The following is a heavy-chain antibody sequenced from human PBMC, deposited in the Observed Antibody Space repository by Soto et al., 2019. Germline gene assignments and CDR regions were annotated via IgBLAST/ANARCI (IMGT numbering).Heavy chain of an antibody. CDR2: IIPIFGTA. J-gene: IGHJ5*02. Sequence: ASVKVSCKASGGTFSSYAISWVRQAPGQGLEWMGGIIPIFGTANYAQKFQGRVTITADESTSTAYMELSSLRSEDTAVYFCAPSSSCYYDWFDPWGQGTLVPVSS. CDR3: APSSSCYYDWFDP. CDR1: GGTFSSYA. V-gene: IGHV1-69*13. D-gene: IGHD6-13*01.